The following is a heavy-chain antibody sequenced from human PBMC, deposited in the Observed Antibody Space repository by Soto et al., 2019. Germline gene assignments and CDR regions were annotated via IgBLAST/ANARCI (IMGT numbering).Heavy chain of an antibody. CDR2: IFPGGVNI. CDR1: GYGFTRHY. V-gene: IGHV1-46*01. D-gene: IGHD3-16*01. J-gene: IGHJ4*02. CDR3: AREMGGILAL. Sequence: ASVKVSCKAIGYGFTRHYIHWVRQAPGQGLEWMGTIFPGGVNIAYAQKFQGRVTMTRDTSTSTVYMELSSLRSEDTAVYYCAREMGGILALWGQGTLVTVSS.